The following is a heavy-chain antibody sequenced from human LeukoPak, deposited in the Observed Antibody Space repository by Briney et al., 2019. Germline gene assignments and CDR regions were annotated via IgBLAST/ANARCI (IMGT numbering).Heavy chain of an antibody. CDR3: ARMYSGSYFNWFDP. D-gene: IGHD1-26*01. J-gene: IGHJ5*02. CDR1: GGSISSSAYY. CDR2: IYYSGNT. Sequence: SETLSLTCSVSGGSISSSAYYWGWIRQPPGQGLEWIGSIYYSGNTYYSPSLKSRVTISVDTSKNQFSLKVSSVTAADTAVYYCARMYSGSYFNWFDPWGQGTLVTVSS. V-gene: IGHV4-39*07.